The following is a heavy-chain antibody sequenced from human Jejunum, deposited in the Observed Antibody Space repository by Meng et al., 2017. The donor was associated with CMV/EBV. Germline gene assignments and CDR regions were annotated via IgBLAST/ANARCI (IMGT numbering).Heavy chain of an antibody. Sequence: MNNYFWSWVRQPAGEGLEWGGYVSHDGGTKRNTSLESRVTTSVDRSKNQLSLKLRSVTAADTAVYYCARDRHSDEITGYSLYFDFWGPGMMVTVSS. J-gene: IGHJ4*02. CDR2: VSHDGGT. D-gene: IGHD2-21*01. V-gene: IGHV4-59*01. CDR3: ARDRHSDEITGYSLYFDF. CDR1: MNNYF.